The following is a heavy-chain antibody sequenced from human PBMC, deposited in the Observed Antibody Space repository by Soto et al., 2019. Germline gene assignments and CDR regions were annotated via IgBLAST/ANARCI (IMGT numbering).Heavy chain of an antibody. CDR3: ARPPNPWEPYAFHL. CDR1: RDTFTACY. V-gene: IGHV1-2*04. J-gene: IGHJ4*03. CDR2: VNPHSGAT. D-gene: IGHD1-26*01. Sequence: TSVEGSCGSSRDTFTACYVHCLRQAHGQGLEWMGWVNPHSGATVIAQRFLGSVTLTTDTSINTAYMELTSLTYDDTALYYCARPPNPWEPYAFHLWGHGTLVTVSS.